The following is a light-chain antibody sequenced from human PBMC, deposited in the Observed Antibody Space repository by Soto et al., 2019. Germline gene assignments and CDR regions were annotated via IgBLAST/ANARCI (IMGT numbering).Light chain of an antibody. J-gene: IGKJ1*01. Sequence: EIVLTQSPGTLSLSPGERATLSFMASQSLTNNYLAWYQQKPGQAPRLLIYGASNRATGIPDRFSGSGSGTDFTLTITRLEPEDFAMYYCQRYDSLRTFGQGTKVDIK. V-gene: IGKV3-20*01. CDR3: QRYDSLRT. CDR2: GAS. CDR1: QSLTNNY.